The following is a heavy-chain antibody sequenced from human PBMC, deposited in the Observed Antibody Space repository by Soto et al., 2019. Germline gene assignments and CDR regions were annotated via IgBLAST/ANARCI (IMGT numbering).Heavy chain of an antibody. CDR2: ISTYNGNT. CDR1: GYTFTSYG. D-gene: IGHD2-2*01. CDR3: AREAKLPGAIIDAFDI. Sequence: GASVKVSCKASGYTFTSYGITWVRQAPGQGLEWMGRISTYNGNTKYVQKLQGRVTMTTDTSTSTAYMELRSLRSDDTAVYYCAREAKLPGAIIDAFDIWGQGTMVTVSS. V-gene: IGHV1-18*01. J-gene: IGHJ3*02.